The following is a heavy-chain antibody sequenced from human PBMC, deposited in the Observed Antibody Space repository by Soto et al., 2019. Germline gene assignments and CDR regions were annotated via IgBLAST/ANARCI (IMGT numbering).Heavy chain of an antibody. CDR2: ISDSGGST. V-gene: IGHV3-23*01. J-gene: IGHJ4*02. CDR1: GFTFNSYA. CDR3: GKHGGNSAYYYFDY. Sequence: LSCAASGFTFNSYAMNWVRQAPGKGLEWVSSISDSGGSTYXADSVKGRFTISRDNSKNTLYLQMNSLRAEDAAVYYCGKHGGNSAYYYFDYWGQGTLVTVSS. D-gene: IGHD3-22*01.